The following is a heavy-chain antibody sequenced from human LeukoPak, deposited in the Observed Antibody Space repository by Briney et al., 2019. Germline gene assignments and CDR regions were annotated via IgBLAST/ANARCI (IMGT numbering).Heavy chain of an antibody. CDR3: ARAGHVITMIVVLDAFDI. V-gene: IGHV3-48*03. CDR1: GFTFSSYE. Sequence: GGSLRLSCAAPGFTFSSYEMNWVRKAPGKGLEWLSYISSRGSTIYYADSVKGRFTISRDNAKSSLYLQMNTLRAEDTAVYYCARAGHVITMIVVLDAFDIWGQGTMVTVSS. CDR2: ISSRGSTI. J-gene: IGHJ3*02. D-gene: IGHD3-22*01.